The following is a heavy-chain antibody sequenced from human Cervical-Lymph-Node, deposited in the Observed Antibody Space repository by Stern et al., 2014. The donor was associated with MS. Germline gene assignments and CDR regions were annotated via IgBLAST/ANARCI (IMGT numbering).Heavy chain of an antibody. CDR3: ARDSSGRDDF. CDR1: GFTFSTYW. D-gene: IGHD6-25*01. Sequence: EVQLVESGGGFVQPGGSLRLSCAASGFTFSTYWLHWFPQAPGKGIFCVSRYDTDGGTKYYADSVQGRCLNSKDHSANSLSLSLNSLRAEDTAVYYCARDSSGRDDFWGQGTLVTVSS. CDR2: YDTDGGTK. J-gene: IGHJ4*02. V-gene: IGHV3-74*01.